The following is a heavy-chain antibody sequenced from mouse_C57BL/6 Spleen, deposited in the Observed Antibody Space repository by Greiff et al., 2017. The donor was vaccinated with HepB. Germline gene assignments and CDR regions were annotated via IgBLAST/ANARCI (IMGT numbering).Heavy chain of an antibody. CDR2: IDPETGGT. CDR1: GYTFTDYE. J-gene: IGHJ4*01. V-gene: IGHV1-15*01. CDR3: TRGGGYAMDY. Sequence: VQLVESGAELVRPGASVTLSCKASGYTFTDYEMHWVKQTPVHGLEWIGAIDPETGGTAYNQKFKGKAILTADKSSSTAYMELRSLTSEDSAVYYCTRGGGYAMDYWGQGTSVTVSS.